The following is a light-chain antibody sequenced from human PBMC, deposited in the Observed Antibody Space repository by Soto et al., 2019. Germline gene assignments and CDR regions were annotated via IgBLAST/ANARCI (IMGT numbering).Light chain of an antibody. CDR1: SGSIASNY. CDR3: QSYDATNQV. V-gene: IGLV6-57*01. CDR2: EDN. Sequence: NFMLTQPHSVSESPGKTVIISCTRSSGSIASNYVQWYQQRPRSSPTTVIYEDNQRPSWVPDRFSGSIDSSSNSASLTISGLETEDEADYFCQSYDATNQVFGGGTQLTVL. J-gene: IGLJ3*02.